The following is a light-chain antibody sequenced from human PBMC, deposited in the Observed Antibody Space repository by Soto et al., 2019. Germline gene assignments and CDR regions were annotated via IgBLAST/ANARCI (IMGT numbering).Light chain of an antibody. CDR1: QNLLHSNGYNY. CDR3: MQALQSPWT. J-gene: IGKJ1*01. CDR2: LAS. Sequence: DIVMTQYPLSLPVTPGEPASISCRSSQNLLHSNGYNYLDWYLQKPGQSPQLLISLASNRASGVPDRFSGSGSGTDFTLKISRVEAEDVGVYYCMQALQSPWTFGQGTKVEIK. V-gene: IGKV2-28*01.